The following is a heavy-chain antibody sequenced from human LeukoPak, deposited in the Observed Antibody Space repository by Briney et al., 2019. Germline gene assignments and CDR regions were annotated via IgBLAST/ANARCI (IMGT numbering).Heavy chain of an antibody. CDR3: TRLSPSVIN. D-gene: IGHD2/OR15-2a*01. V-gene: IGHV3-73*01. J-gene: IGHJ4*02. CDR2: IRSKANSYAT. CDR1: GFTFSGSA. Sequence: SGGSLRLSCAASGFTFSGSAMHWVRQASGKGLEWVGRIRSKANSYATAYAASVKGRFTISRDDSKNTAYLQMNSLKTEDTAVYYCTRLSPSVINWGQGTLVTVSS.